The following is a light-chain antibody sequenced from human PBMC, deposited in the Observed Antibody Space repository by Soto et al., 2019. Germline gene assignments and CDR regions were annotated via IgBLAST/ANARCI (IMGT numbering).Light chain of an antibody. Sequence: QSVLTRPDSVSGSPRQTIAISCTGTTSDAGGHNYVACYQQHPGKVPKLLIHDVSNRPSGVSNSFSDSKSGNKAFLTIYGLHAAQESDHYSLSNTSHISNGFVTGTKVTV. J-gene: IGLJ1*01. V-gene: IGLV2-14*03. CDR1: TSDAGGHNY. CDR2: DVS. CDR3: LSNTSHISNG.